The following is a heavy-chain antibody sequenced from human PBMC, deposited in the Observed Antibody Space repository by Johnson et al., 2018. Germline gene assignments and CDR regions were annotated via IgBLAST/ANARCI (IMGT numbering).Heavy chain of an antibody. CDR2: MNPNSINT. V-gene: IGHV1-8*01. CDR3: ARLGSRTRGFDI. CDR1: GYTFTSYD. D-gene: IGHD1-14*01. Sequence: QVQLVQSGAEVEKXGASXRVXCKASGYTFTSYDINWVRQATGQGLEWMGWMNPNSINTAYAQKFQARVTMTRNISISTAYMELSSLRSEDTAVYYCARLGSRTRGFDIWGQGTMVTVSS. J-gene: IGHJ3*02.